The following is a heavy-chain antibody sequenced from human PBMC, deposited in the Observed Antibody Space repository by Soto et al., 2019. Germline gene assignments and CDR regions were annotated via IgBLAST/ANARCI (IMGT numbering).Heavy chain of an antibody. CDR1: GYTFTNSG. Sequence: QVQLVQSGAEVKKPGASGKVSCKASGYTFTNSGVSWVRQAPGQGIAWMGWISVYNGNTQYAQKFQGRVTITTDTSMSTAYVEVRGLRSDDTAVFYSARSENVAAPRPFDYWGQGTLVTVSS. CDR3: ARSENVAAPRPFDY. V-gene: IGHV1-18*01. J-gene: IGHJ4*02. D-gene: IGHD2-15*01. CDR2: ISVYNGNT.